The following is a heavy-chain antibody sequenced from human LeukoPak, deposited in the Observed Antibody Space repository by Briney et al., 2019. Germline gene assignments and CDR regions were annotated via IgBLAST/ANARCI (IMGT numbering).Heavy chain of an antibody. V-gene: IGHV4-34*01. CDR2: GDYSGGT. CDR1: GGSFSGYY. CDR3: AGERGEEYSSGWYKRNYFDN. D-gene: IGHD6-19*01. J-gene: IGHJ4*02. Sequence: SETLSHTCAVYGGSFSGYYWSWIRQPPGKGLEWIASGDYSGGTYYNPSLESRVAISADMSKNQFSLKLTSVTGADTAVYYCAGERGEEYSSGWYKRNYFDNWGQGIRVTVSS.